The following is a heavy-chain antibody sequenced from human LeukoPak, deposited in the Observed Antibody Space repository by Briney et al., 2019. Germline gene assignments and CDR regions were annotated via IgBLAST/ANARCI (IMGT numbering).Heavy chain of an antibody. D-gene: IGHD2-2*01. CDR2: ISAYNGST. Sequence: GASVKVSCKASGYTFTSYGISWVRQAPGQGLEWMGWISAYNGSTNYAQKLQGRVTMTTDTSTSTAYMELRSLRSDDTAVYYCARVYCSSTSCFDHRPYYFDYWGQGTLVTVSS. V-gene: IGHV1-18*01. CDR3: ARVYCSSTSCFDHRPYYFDY. CDR1: GYTFTSYG. J-gene: IGHJ4*02.